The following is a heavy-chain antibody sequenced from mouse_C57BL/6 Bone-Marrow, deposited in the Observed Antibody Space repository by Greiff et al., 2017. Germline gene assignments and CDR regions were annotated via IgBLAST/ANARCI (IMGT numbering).Heavy chain of an antibody. Sequence: EVQLQESGGGLVKPGGSLKLSCAASGFTFSDYGMHWVRQAPEKGLEWVAYISSGSSTIYYADTVKGRFTISRDNAKNTLFLQMTILRSEDTAMYYCARDGYDDLYAMDYWGQGTSVTVSS. D-gene: IGHD2-2*01. CDR3: ARDGYDDLYAMDY. V-gene: IGHV5-17*01. CDR1: GFTFSDYG. CDR2: ISSGSSTI. J-gene: IGHJ4*01.